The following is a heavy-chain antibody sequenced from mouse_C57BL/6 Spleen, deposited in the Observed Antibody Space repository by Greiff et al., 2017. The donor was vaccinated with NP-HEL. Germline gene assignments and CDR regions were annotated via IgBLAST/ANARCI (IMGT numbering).Heavy chain of an antibody. CDR3: ARVPITTVVAGWAMDY. J-gene: IGHJ4*01. Sequence: QVQLQQPGAELVKPGASVKLSCKASGYTFTSYWMQWVKQRPGQGLEWIGEIDPADSYTNYNQKFKGKATMTVATSSSTAYMQLSSLTSEDSAVYYCARVPITTVVAGWAMDYWGQGTSVTVSS. CDR2: IDPADSYT. D-gene: IGHD1-1*01. CDR1: GYTFTSYW. V-gene: IGHV1-50*01.